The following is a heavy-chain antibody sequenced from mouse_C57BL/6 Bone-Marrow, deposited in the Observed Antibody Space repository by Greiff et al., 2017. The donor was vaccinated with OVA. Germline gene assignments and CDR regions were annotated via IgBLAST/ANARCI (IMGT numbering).Heavy chain of an antibody. CDR3: SREDYAMDY. J-gene: IGHJ4*01. Sequence: VQLKQSGPELVKPGASVKISCKASGYAFSSSWMNWVKQRPGQGLAWIGRIYPGGGDTNYNGQFKGKATLTADKSSSTANMQLSSLTSEDSAVYICSREDYAMDYWGQGTSVTVSS. CDR1: GYAFSSSW. V-gene: IGHV1-82*01. CDR2: IYPGGGDT.